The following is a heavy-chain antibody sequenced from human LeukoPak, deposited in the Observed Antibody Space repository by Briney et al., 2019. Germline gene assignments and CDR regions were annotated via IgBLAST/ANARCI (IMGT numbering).Heavy chain of an antibody. Sequence: GRSLRLSCAASGFTFSSYGMHWVRQAPGKGLEWVAVISYDGSNQYYADSVKGRFTISRDNAKNSLYLQMNSLRAEDTAVYYCARAYSSGWYFHYFDYWGQGTLVTVSS. CDR1: GFTFSSYG. J-gene: IGHJ4*02. CDR2: ISYDGSNQ. CDR3: ARAYSSGWYFHYFDY. D-gene: IGHD6-19*01. V-gene: IGHV3-30*03.